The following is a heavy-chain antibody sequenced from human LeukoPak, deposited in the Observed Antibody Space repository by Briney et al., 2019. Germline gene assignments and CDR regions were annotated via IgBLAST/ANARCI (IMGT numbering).Heavy chain of an antibody. Sequence: PGGSLRLSCSASGFTFSNFAMSWVRQAPGKGLEWVSGITGSDDSTYYADAVKGRFTISRDNLKSTLYLQMNSLRAEDTAVYYCAKVTGGGGMITYGGLDVWGQGTTVTVSS. D-gene: IGHD3-16*01. J-gene: IGHJ6*02. CDR1: GFTFSNFA. CDR3: AKVTGGGGMITYGGLDV. V-gene: IGHV3-23*01. CDR2: ITGSDDST.